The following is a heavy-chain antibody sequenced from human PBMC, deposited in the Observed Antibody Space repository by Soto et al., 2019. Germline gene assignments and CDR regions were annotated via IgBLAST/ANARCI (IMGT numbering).Heavy chain of an antibody. CDR3: ARDWAVPAATPHDYYYYGLDV. CDR2: ISYDGSNK. J-gene: IGHJ6*02. CDR1: VFTFSSYA. V-gene: IGHV3-30-3*01. Sequence: PGGSLRLSCAASVFTFSSYAMHWVRQAPGKGLEWVAVISYDGSNKYYADSVKGRFTISRDNSKNTLYLQMNSLRAEDTAVYYCARDWAVPAATPHDYYYYGLDVSGQATTVTVSS. D-gene: IGHD2-2*01.